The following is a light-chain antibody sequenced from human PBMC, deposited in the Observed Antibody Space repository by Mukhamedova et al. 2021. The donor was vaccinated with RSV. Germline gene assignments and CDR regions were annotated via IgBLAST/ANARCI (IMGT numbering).Light chain of an antibody. J-gene: IGLJ1*01. Sequence: STWGGNNIGSKSVHWYQQKPGQAHVLVIYYDSDRPSGIPERFSGSNSGNTATLTISRVEAGDEADYYCQVWDSSSYVFGTGTKVTVL. CDR1: NIGSKS. CDR2: YDS. V-gene: IGLV3-21*04. CDR3: QVWDSSSYV.